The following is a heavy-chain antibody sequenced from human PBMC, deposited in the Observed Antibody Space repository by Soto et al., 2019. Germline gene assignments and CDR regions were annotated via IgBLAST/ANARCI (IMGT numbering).Heavy chain of an antibody. CDR1: GFTFSSYA. Sequence: EVQLLESGGGLVQPGGSLRLSCAASGFTFSSYAMSWVRQAPGKGLEWVSAISGSGGSTYYADSVKGRFTISRDNSKNTLYLQMNSLRAEDTAVYYCARGSSGWYEIFDYWGPGSLVTVSS. CDR3: ARGSSGWYEIFDY. V-gene: IGHV3-23*01. CDR2: ISGSGGST. J-gene: IGHJ4*02. D-gene: IGHD6-19*01.